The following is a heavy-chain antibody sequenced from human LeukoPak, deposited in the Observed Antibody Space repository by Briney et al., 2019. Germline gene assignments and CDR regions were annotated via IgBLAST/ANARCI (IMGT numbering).Heavy chain of an antibody. CDR2: IYDSGST. J-gene: IGHJ4*02. CDR3: ARRIGY. CDR1: GGSISNYY. Sequence: SETLSLTCTVSGGSISNYYWSWIRQPPGKGLEWIGYIYDSGSTNYNPSLKSRVTISIDTSKNQYSLKLRSVTAADTAVYYCARRIGYWGQGILVTVSS. V-gene: IGHV4-59*01.